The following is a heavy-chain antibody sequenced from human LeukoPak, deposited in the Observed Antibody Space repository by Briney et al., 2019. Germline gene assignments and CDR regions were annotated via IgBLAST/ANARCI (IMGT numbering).Heavy chain of an antibody. Sequence: SETLSLTCTVSGGSLSSGDYYWGWVRQPPGRGLEWVGYIYYSGSTYYNPSLKSRVTISVDTSKNQFSLKLSSVTAADTAVYYCARGRYYYDSSGYYPNWFDPWGQGTLVTVSS. CDR2: IYYSGST. D-gene: IGHD3-22*01. J-gene: IGHJ5*02. CDR3: ARGRYYYDSSGYYPNWFDP. CDR1: GGSLSSGDYY. V-gene: IGHV4-30-4*01.